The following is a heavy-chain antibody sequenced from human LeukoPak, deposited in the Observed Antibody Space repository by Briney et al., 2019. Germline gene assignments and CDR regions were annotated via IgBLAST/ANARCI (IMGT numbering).Heavy chain of an antibody. D-gene: IGHD1-14*01. CDR3: TRDRSRAEDD. Sequence: SGGSLRLSCAASGFTFSGHWMSWVRQAPRKGLEWVANINQGGSDKYYVDSVKGRFTISRDNANNLLYLQMNSLRGEDTAVYYCTRDRSRAEDDWGQGTLVTVSS. V-gene: IGHV3-7*01. CDR2: INQGGSDK. J-gene: IGHJ4*02. CDR1: GFTFSGHW.